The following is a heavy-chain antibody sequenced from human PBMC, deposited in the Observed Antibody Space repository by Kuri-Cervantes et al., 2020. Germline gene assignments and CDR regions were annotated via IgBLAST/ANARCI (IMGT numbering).Heavy chain of an antibody. J-gene: IGHJ4*01. V-gene: IGHV3-9*01. Sequence: SLKISCAASGFTFDDYAMHWVRQAPGKGLEWVSGISWNSGSIGYADSVKGRFTIPRDNAKNSLYLQMNSLRAEDTAVYYCARIFEHWGQGSLVTVSS. CDR3: ARIFEH. CDR1: GFTFDDYA. CDR2: ISWNSGSI.